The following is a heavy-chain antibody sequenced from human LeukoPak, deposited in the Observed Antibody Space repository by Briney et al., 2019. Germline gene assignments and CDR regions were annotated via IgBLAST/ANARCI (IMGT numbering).Heavy chain of an antibody. CDR3: ARARSGSFDY. CDR1: GFTFSSYW. CDR2: INSDGSST. J-gene: IGHJ4*02. D-gene: IGHD3-10*01. Sequence: GGSLRLSCAASGFTFSSYWMQWVRQAPGKGLVRVSGINSDGSSTSYADSVKGRFTISRDNAKNTPYLEMNSLRAEDTAVYYCARARSGSFDYWGQGTLVTVSS. V-gene: IGHV3-74*01.